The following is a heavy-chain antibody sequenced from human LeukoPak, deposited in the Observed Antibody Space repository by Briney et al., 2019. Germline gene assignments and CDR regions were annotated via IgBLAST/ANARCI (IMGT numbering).Heavy chain of an antibody. CDR1: GGSISSSSYY. CDR2: IYYSGST. J-gene: IGHJ4*02. V-gene: IGHV4-39*07. CDR3: ARGDRISSSKFDY. D-gene: IGHD6-6*01. Sequence: SETLSLTCTVSGGSISSSSYYWGWIRQPPGKGLEWLGSIYYSGSTYYNPSLKSRVTISVDTSKNQFSLKVSSVTAADTAVYYWARGDRISSSKFDYWGQGTLVTVSS.